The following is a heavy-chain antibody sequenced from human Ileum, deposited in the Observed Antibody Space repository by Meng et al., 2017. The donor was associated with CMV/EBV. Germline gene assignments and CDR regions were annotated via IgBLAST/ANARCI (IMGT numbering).Heavy chain of an antibody. D-gene: IGHD2-2*01. V-gene: IGHV4-30-4*08. CDR2: IKYSGRT. CDR3: ARTQDCSTTSCYTGFDP. CDR1: SISSCDYY. Sequence: SISSCDYYWSWIRQPPGKGLEWIGFIKYSGRTYYNPSLTSRVTISLDTSENHFSLRLSSVTAADTAVYYCARTQDCSTTSCYTGFDPWGQGTLVTVSS. J-gene: IGHJ5*02.